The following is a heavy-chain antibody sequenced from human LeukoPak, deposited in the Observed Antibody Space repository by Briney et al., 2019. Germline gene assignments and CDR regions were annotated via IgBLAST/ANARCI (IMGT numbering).Heavy chain of an antibody. J-gene: IGHJ6*02. CDR3: AKDLWEVSYYYGSGSYPYYYYYYGMDV. CDR2: ISAYNGNT. CDR1: GYTFTSYG. V-gene: IGHV1-18*01. D-gene: IGHD3-10*01. Sequence: ASVKVSCKASGYTFTSYGISWVRQAPGQGLEWMGWISAYNGNTNYAQKLQGRVTMTTDTSTSTAYMELRSLRAEDTAVYYCAKDLWEVSYYYGSGSYPYYYYYYGMDVWGQGTTVTVSS.